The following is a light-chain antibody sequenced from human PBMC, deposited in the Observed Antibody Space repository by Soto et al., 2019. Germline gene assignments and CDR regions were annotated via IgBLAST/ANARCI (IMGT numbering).Light chain of an antibody. CDR3: QQSFNLPRT. Sequence: DIEMTQSPSSLSASVGETITITCRASQSISSSLNWFQHSPGQPPKLLLFAASNLHAGVPPRFSGSGSGTSFSLTIRSLLPEDFATYYCQQSFNLPRTFGPGTRVEFK. CDR1: QSISSS. J-gene: IGKJ1*01. V-gene: IGKV1-39*01. CDR2: AAS.